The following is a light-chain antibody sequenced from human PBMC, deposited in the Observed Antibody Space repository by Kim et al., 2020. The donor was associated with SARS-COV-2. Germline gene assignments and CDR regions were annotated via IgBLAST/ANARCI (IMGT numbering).Light chain of an antibody. CDR2: WAS. J-gene: IGKJ1*01. CDR3: QQHLRSTST. Sequence: DVVMTQSPDSLAVSLGPRATIICKSSQTVLYSSNNLNYLSWYQQKPGRPPKLLIYWASTRESGVPDRVSGSGSGTDFTLTITSLQAEDVAVYYCQQHLRSTSTFGQGTKVDIK. CDR1: QTVLYSSNNLNY. V-gene: IGKV4-1*01.